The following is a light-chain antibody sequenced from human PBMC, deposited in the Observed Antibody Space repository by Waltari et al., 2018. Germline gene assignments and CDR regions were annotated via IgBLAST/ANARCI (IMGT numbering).Light chain of an antibody. Sequence: QSALPQPASVSGSPGQSITISCSTTSTDIGTYKLVSWYQQRPGKAPKLVIYEVSERPSGVSNRFSGSKSGDTASLTISGLQAEDEADYYCCSFAGSSTSFGTGTTVTVL. V-gene: IGLV2-23*02. J-gene: IGLJ1*01. CDR2: EVS. CDR1: STDIGTYKL. CDR3: CSFAGSSTS.